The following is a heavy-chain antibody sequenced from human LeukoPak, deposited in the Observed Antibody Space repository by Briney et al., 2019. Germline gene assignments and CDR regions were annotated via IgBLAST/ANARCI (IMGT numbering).Heavy chain of an antibody. V-gene: IGHV1-69*04. CDR1: GGTFSSYA. J-gene: IGHJ6*02. CDR3: ARANYSNYSKGGVSNYYYYGMDV. D-gene: IGHD4-11*01. CDR2: IIPILGIA. Sequence: SVKVSCKASGGTFSSYAISWVRQAPGQGLEWMGRIIPILGIANYTQKFQGRVTITADKSTSTAYMELSSLRSEDTAVYYCARANYSNYSKGGVSNYYYYGMDVWGQGTTVTVSS.